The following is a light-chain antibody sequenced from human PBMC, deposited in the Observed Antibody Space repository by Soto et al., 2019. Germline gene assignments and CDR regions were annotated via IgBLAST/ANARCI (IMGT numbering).Light chain of an antibody. CDR2: AAS. V-gene: IGKV1-8*01. Sequence: AIRMTQSPSSFSASTGDRVTITCRASQGISSYLAWYQQKPGKAPKLLIYAASTLQSGVPSRFSGSGSGTDFTLTISCLQSEDFATYYCQQYYSYPLTFGPGTKVD. CDR1: QGISSY. J-gene: IGKJ3*01. CDR3: QQYYSYPLT.